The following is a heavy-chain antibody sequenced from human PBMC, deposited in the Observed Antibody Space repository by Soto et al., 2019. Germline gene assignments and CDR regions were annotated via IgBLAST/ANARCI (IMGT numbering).Heavy chain of an antibody. D-gene: IGHD4-17*01. Sequence: QVQLVQSGAEEKKPGASVKVSCKASGYTFTNYAIHWVRQAPGQRLEWMGWINAGNGSTKYSQKFQRSVTITRDTSASTAYMELSSPRYEDTAVYYCARDFSGDYGYYYGMEVWGQGTTVTVSS. CDR2: INAGNGST. CDR3: ARDFSGDYGYYYGMEV. J-gene: IGHJ6*01. CDR1: GYTFTNYA. V-gene: IGHV1-3*05.